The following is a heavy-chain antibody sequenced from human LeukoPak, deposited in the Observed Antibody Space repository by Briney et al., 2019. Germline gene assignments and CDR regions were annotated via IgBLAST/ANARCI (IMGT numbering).Heavy chain of an antibody. CDR1: GGSFSGYY. CDR2: INHSGST. CDR3: ARPHFNSGRYYYMDV. J-gene: IGHJ6*03. D-gene: IGHD1-26*01. Sequence: SETLSLTCAVYGGSFSGYYWSWIRQPPGKGLEWIGEINHSGSTNYSPSLKSRLTISVDTSKSQFSLELSSVTAADTAVYYCARPHFNSGRYYYMDVWGKGTTVTVSS. V-gene: IGHV4-34*01.